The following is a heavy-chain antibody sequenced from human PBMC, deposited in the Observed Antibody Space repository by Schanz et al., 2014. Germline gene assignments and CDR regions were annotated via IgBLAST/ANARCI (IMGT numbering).Heavy chain of an antibody. V-gene: IGHV3-66*01. CDR1: GFTVSSNY. CDR3: ARGRRGDCRRTSCTYYFDY. Sequence: EVLLVDSGGGLVQPGGSLRLSCGASGFTVSSNYMSWVRQAPGKGLEWVSVIYGGGITYYADSVKGRFTISRDSSRNTLYLQMNSLRAGDTAVYYCARGRRGDCRRTSCTYYFDYWGQGTLVTVSS. J-gene: IGHJ4*02. CDR2: IYGGGIT. D-gene: IGHD2-2*01.